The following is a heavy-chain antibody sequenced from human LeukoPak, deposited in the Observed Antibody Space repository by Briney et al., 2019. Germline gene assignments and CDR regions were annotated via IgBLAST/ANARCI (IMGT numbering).Heavy chain of an antibody. J-gene: IGHJ3*02. CDR2: IKHDGSDK. V-gene: IGHV3-7*04. Sequence: GGSLRLSCAASGFTFSNHWMTWVRQAPGKGLEWVAHIKHDGSDKYYVDSVKGRFSISRDNAKNSLYLQMTSLRAEDTAVYYCARESWHQRAFDIWGQGTMVTVSS. CDR1: GFTFSNHW. CDR3: ARESWHQRAFDI. D-gene: IGHD5-24*01.